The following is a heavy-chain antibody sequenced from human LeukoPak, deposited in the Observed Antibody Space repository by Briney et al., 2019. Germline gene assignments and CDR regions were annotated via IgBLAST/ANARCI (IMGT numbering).Heavy chain of an antibody. CDR2: INPSGGST. J-gene: IGHJ5*02. Sequence: ASVKVSCKASGYTFTSYYMHWVRQAPGQGLEWMGIINPSGGSTSYAQKFQGRVTMSVDTSKNQFSLKLSSVTAADTAVYYCARESFIRSFDPWGQGTLVTVSS. D-gene: IGHD3-10*01. CDR3: ARESFIRSFDP. CDR1: GYTFTSYY. V-gene: IGHV1-46*01.